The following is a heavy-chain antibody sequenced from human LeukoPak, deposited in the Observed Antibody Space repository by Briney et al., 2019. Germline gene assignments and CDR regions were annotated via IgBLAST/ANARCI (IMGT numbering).Heavy chain of an antibody. V-gene: IGHV3-30*02. Sequence: GGSLRLSCAASGFTFSDYYMSWIRQAPGKGLEWVAFIRYDGSNKYHADSVKGRFTISRDNSKNTVYLQMNSLRAEDTAVYFCAKEYGYDYNYFYSMDVWGTGTTVTISS. CDR3: AKEYGYDYNYFYSMDV. CDR1: GFTFSDYY. D-gene: IGHD1-1*01. CDR2: IRYDGSNK. J-gene: IGHJ6*03.